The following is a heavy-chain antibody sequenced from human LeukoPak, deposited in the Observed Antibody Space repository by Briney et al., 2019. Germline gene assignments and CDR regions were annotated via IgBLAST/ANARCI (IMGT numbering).Heavy chain of an antibody. Sequence: AGGSLRLSCAASGFTFSSYAMHWVRQAPGKGLEYVSAISSNGGSTYYADSVKGRFTTSRDNSKNTLYLQMNSLRAEDTAVYYCAKDYSSGWMEYWGQGTLVTVSS. CDR1: GFTFSSYA. V-gene: IGHV3-64*04. CDR3: AKDYSSGWMEY. CDR2: ISSNGGST. D-gene: IGHD6-19*01. J-gene: IGHJ4*02.